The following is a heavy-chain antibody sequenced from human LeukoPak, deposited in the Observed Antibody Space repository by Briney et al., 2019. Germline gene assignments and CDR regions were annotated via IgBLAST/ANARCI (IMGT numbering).Heavy chain of an antibody. CDR1: GFTFNRCW. CDR2: INPDGRDT. V-gene: IGHV3-7*01. J-gene: IGHJ1*01. Sequence: PGGSLRLSCVVSGFTFNRCWMNWVRQAPGKGLEWVAHINPDGRDTYYVDSMKGRFTISRDNAQNSMYLQMNSLRVEDTAVYYCTSWGDTTAEYFQRWGQGTLVTVSS. D-gene: IGHD2-21*02. CDR3: TSWGDTTAEYFQR.